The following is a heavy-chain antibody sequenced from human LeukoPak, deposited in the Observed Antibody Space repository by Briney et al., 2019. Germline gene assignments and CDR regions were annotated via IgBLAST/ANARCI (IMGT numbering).Heavy chain of an antibody. D-gene: IGHD6-6*01. V-gene: IGHV3-74*01. CDR3: ARGSTIAARPGDY. CDR1: GFTLSSYW. Sequence: ESGGSLRLSCAASGFTLSSYWMHWVRQVPGKGLVWVSRINSDGSSTSYADSVKGRFTISRDNSKNTLYLQMNSLRAEDTAVYYCARGSTIAARPGDYWGQGTLVTVSS. J-gene: IGHJ4*02. CDR2: INSDGSST.